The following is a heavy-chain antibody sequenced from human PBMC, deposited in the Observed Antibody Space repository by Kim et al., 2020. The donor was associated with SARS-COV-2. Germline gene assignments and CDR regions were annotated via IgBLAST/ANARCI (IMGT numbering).Heavy chain of an antibody. J-gene: IGHJ6*02. D-gene: IGHD6-19*01. V-gene: IGHV4-30-4*01. CDR3: ARVPQAVAGFYYYYGMDV. CDR1: GGSISSGDYY. Sequence: SETLSLTCTVSGGSISSGDYYWSWIRQPPGKGLEWIGYIYYSGSTYYNPSLKSRVTISVDTSKNQFSLKLSSVTAADTAVYYCARVPQAVAGFYYYYGMDVWGQGTPVTVSS. CDR2: IYYSGST.